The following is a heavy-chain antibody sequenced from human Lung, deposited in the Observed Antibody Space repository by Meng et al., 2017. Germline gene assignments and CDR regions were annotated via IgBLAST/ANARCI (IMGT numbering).Heavy chain of an antibody. Sequence: VQLQQWGVGLFKPSETLSLTCVVSGGSFSDYYWSWIRQPPGKGLEWIGEINHSGSTNYNPSLESRATISVDTSQNNLSLKLSSVTAAESAVYYCARGPTTMAHDFDYWGQGTLVTVSS. D-gene: IGHD4-11*01. V-gene: IGHV4-34*01. CDR1: GGSFSDYY. J-gene: IGHJ4*02. CDR3: ARGPTTMAHDFDY. CDR2: INHSGST.